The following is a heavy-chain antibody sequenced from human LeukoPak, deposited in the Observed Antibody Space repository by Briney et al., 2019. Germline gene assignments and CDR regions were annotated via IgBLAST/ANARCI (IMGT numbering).Heavy chain of an antibody. D-gene: IGHD5-12*01. CDR2: IYYSGST. Sequence: SETLSLSCTVSGGSISSYYWSWIRQPPGKGLEWIGYIYYSGSTNYNPSLTSRVTISVDTSKNQFSLKLSSVTAADAAVYYWAGGGYGYDKYYYYGMDVWGQGTTVTVSS. CDR1: GGSISSYY. V-gene: IGHV4-59*01. J-gene: IGHJ6*02. CDR3: AGGGYGYDKYYYYGMDV.